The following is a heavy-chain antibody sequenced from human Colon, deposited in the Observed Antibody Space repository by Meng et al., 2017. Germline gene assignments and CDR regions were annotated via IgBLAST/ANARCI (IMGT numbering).Heavy chain of an antibody. CDR1: GGSISNYY. Sequence: SETLSLTCSVSGGSISNYYWSWIRQPPGKGLEWIGNIFKTGSTNYNPSLKSRVTISVDTSKNQFSQNLTSVTAADTAVYYCARDGSVASTTAWLDPWGQGTLVTVSS. CDR2: IFKTGST. J-gene: IGHJ5*02. D-gene: IGHD6-19*01. V-gene: IGHV4-59*01. CDR3: ARDGSVASTTAWLDP.